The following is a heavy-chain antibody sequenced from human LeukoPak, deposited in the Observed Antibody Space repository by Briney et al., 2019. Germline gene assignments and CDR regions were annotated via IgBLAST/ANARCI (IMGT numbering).Heavy chain of an antibody. CDR2: IIPIFGTA. V-gene: IGHV1-69*13. CDR3: ARRNRDGYNHKNNWFDP. D-gene: IGHD5-24*01. CDR1: GGTFSSYA. J-gene: IGHJ5*02. Sequence: ASVKVSCKASGGTFSSYAISWVRQAPGQGLEWMGGIIPIFGTANYAQKFQGRVTITADESTSTAYMELSSLRSEDTAVYYCARRNRDGYNHKNNWFDPWGQGTLVTVSS.